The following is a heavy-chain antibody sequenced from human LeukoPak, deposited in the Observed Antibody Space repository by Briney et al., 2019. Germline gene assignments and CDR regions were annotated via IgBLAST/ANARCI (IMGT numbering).Heavy chain of an antibody. J-gene: IGHJ4*02. CDR3: ARDQVVVVAATPGY. CDR1: GFTFSSYA. V-gene: IGHV3-30*01. CDR2: ISYDGSNK. D-gene: IGHD2-15*01. Sequence: GSLRLSCAASGFTFSSYAMHWVRPAPGKGLEWVAVISYDGSNKYYADSGKSRFTISRDNSKNTLYLQMNSLRTEDTAVYYCARDQVVVVAATPGYWGQGTLVTVSS.